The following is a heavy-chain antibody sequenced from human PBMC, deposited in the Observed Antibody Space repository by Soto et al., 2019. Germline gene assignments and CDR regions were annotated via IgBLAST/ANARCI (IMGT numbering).Heavy chain of an antibody. CDR3: ARGDSTDCSNGVCSFFYNHDMDV. Sequence: ASVKVSCKASGYSFTDYHIHWVRQAPGQGLEWLGRINPKSGGTSTAQKFQGWVTMTTDTYISTASMELTRLTSDDTAIYYCARGDSTDCSNGVCSFFYNHDMDVWGQGTTVTVSS. V-gene: IGHV1-2*04. J-gene: IGHJ6*02. CDR2: INPKSGGT. D-gene: IGHD2-8*01. CDR1: GYSFTDYH.